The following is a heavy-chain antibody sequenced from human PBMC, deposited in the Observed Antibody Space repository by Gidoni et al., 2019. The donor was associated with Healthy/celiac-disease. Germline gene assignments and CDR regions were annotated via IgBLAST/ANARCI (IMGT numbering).Heavy chain of an antibody. J-gene: IGHJ4*02. CDR1: GFTFSSYS. Sequence: EVQLVESGGGLVKPGGSLRLSCAASGFTFSSYSMNWVRQAPGKGLEWVSSISSSSSYIYYADSVKGRFTISRDNAKNSLYLQMNSLRAEDTAVYYCARSIVVVPAAIRGNPDYWGQGTLVTVSS. V-gene: IGHV3-21*01. D-gene: IGHD2-2*01. CDR3: ARSIVVVPAAIRGNPDY. CDR2: ISSSSSYI.